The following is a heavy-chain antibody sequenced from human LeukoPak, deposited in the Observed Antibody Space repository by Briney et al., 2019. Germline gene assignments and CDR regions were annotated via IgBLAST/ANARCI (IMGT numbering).Heavy chain of an antibody. CDR2: IYYSGST. V-gene: IGHV4-61*01. CDR1: GGSISSGSYY. D-gene: IGHD6-19*01. CDR3: ARGKAVVYNWFDP. Sequence: SETLSLTCTVSGGSISSGSYYWSWIRQPPGKGLEWIGYIYYSGSTNYNPSLKSRVTISVDTSKNQFSLKLSSVTAADTAVYYCARGKAVVYNWFDPWGQGTLVTVSS. J-gene: IGHJ5*02.